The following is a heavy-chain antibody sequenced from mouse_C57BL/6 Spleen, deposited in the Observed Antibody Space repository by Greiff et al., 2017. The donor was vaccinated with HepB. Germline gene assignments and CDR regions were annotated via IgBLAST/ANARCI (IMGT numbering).Heavy chain of an antibody. CDR2: IDPETGGT. V-gene: IGHV1-15*01. Sequence: QVHVKQSGAELVRPGASVTLSCKASGYTFTDYEMHWVKQTPVHGLEWIGAIDPETGGTAYNQKFKGKAILTADKSSSTAYMELRSLTSEDSAVYYCTRGGYFFAYWGQGTLVTVSA. J-gene: IGHJ3*01. CDR1: GYTFTDYE. CDR3: TRGGYFFAY. D-gene: IGHD2-3*01.